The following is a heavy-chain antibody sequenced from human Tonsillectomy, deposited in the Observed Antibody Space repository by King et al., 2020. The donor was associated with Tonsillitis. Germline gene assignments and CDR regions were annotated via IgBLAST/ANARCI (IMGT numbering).Heavy chain of an antibody. CDR3: ARERGYSYGYSDY. J-gene: IGHJ4*02. CDR1: GFTFSSYS. D-gene: IGHD5-18*01. Sequence: VQLVESGGGLVQPGGSLRLSCAASGFTFSSYSMNWVRQAPGKGLEWLSYIGSTGTTIYYADSVKGRSTISRDNAKNSLSLQMNSLRAEDTAVYYCARERGYSYGYSDYWGQGTLVTVSS. CDR2: IGSTGTTI. V-gene: IGHV3-48*01.